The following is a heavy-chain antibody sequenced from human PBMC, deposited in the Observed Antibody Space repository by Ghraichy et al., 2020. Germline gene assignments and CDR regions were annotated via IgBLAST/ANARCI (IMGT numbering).Heavy chain of an antibody. J-gene: IGHJ4*02. Sequence: SETLSLTCAVYGGSFSGYYWSWIRQPPGKGLEWIGEITHSGSTNYNPSLKSRVTISVDTSKNQFSLKLSSVTAADTAVYYCARGLWFGELFSQYTYYFDYWGQGTMVTVSS. D-gene: IGHD3-10*01. CDR2: ITHSGST. CDR3: ARGLWFGELFSQYTYYFDY. V-gene: IGHV4-34*01. CDR1: GGSFSGYY.